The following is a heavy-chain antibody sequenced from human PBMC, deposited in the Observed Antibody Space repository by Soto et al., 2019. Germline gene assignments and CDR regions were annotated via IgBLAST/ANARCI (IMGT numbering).Heavy chain of an antibody. CDR2: ISSSSSYI. Sequence: PGGSLRLSCAASGFTFSSYSMNWVRQAPGKGLEWVSSISSSSSYIYYADSVKGRFTISRDNAKNSLYLQMNSLRAEDTAVYYCARSDIVVVPAASGWFDPWGQGTLVTVSS. V-gene: IGHV3-21*01. CDR1: GFTFSSYS. J-gene: IGHJ5*02. D-gene: IGHD2-2*01. CDR3: ARSDIVVVPAASGWFDP.